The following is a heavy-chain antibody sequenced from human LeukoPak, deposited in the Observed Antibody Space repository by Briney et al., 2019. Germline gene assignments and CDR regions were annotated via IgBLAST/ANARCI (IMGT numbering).Heavy chain of an antibody. CDR3: AKERGAAAGKAFDY. V-gene: IGHV3-23*01. Sequence: PGGSLRLSCAASRFSFSTYPMGWVRQAPGKGLEGVSGISASGDVTFHADPVKGRFTISRDNSKNTLYLQMTSLRAEDTAEYYCAKERGAAAGKAFDYWGQGTLVTVSS. CDR1: RFSFSTYP. D-gene: IGHD6-13*01. CDR2: ISASGDVT. J-gene: IGHJ4*02.